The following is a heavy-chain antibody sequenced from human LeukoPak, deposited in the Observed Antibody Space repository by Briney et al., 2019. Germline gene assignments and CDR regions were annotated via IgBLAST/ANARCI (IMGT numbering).Heavy chain of an antibody. CDR3: ARLQILYCDSSGYYYDDY. CDR1: GGSISSSSYY. V-gene: IGHV4-39*01. Sequence: SETLSLTCTVSGGSISSSSYYWGWIRQPPGKGLEWIGSIYYSGSTYYNPSLKSRVTISVDTSKNQFSLKLSSVTAADTAVYYCARLQILYCDSSGYYYDDYWGQGTLVTVSS. CDR2: IYYSGST. D-gene: IGHD3-22*01. J-gene: IGHJ4*02.